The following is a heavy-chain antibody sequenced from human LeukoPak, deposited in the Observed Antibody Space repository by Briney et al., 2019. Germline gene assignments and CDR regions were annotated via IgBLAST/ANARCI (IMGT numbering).Heavy chain of an antibody. J-gene: IGHJ4*02. CDR2: ISSSGTII. V-gene: IGHV3-11*04. CDR3: ARELWCSYGYGDIDY. Sequence: GGSLRLSCAASGFTFSDHYMKWIRQAPGKGLDWVSYISSSGTIIYYADSVKGRFTISRDNAKNSLYLQMNSLRAEDTAVYYCARELWCSYGYGDIDYWGQGTLVTVSS. D-gene: IGHD5-18*01. CDR1: GFTFSDHY.